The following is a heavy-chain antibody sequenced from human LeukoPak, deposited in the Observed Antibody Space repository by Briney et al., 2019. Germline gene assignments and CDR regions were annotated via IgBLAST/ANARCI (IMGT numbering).Heavy chain of an antibody. Sequence: GASVKVSCKASGYTFTSYGISWVRQAPGQGLEWMGWISAYNGNTNYAQKLQGRVTMTTDTSTSTAYMELRSLRSDDTAVYYCARERPYYYDSSGCDYWGQGTLVTVSS. CDR2: ISAYNGNT. D-gene: IGHD3-22*01. CDR3: ARERPYYYDSSGCDY. CDR1: GYTFTSYG. V-gene: IGHV1-18*01. J-gene: IGHJ4*02.